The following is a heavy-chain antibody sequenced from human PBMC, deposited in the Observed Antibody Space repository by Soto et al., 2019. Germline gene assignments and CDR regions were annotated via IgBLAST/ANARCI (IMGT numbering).Heavy chain of an antibody. CDR1: GGTFSSYA. CDR3: ARQPGGQWLVPTHYYGMDV. D-gene: IGHD6-19*01. Sequence: QVQLVQSGAEVKKPGSSVKVSCKASGGTFSSYAISWVRQAPGQGLEWMGGIIPIFGTANYAQKFQGRVTITADKSTSTAYMELSSLRSEDTAVYYCARQPGGQWLVPTHYYGMDVWGQGTTVTVSS. J-gene: IGHJ6*02. CDR2: IIPIFGTA. V-gene: IGHV1-69*06.